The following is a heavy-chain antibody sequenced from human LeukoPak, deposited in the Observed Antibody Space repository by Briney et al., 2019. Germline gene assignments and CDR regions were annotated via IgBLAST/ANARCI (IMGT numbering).Heavy chain of an antibody. D-gene: IGHD4-11*01. CDR2: ISGSGGSP. CDR1: RFTFNSYA. Sequence: GGSLRLSCAASRFTFNSYAMSWVRQAPGKGLEWVSGISGSGGSPFYADSVKGRFTISRDNSKNMLYLQMNSLRAEDTAVYYCARDQDYSFDFWGQGSLVTVSS. V-gene: IGHV3-23*01. CDR3: ARDQDYSFDF. J-gene: IGHJ4*02.